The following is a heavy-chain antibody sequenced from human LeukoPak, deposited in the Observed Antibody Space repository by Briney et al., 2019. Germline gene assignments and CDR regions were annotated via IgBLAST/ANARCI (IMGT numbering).Heavy chain of an antibody. V-gene: IGHV3-7*03. Sequence: GGSLRLSCTVSGFTFSSYLMSWVRQAPGKGLEWVANIKQDGSEKYYVDSVKGRFTISRDNGKNSLYLQMNSLRVEDTAVYYCSNSPPTYGDLDYWGQGTLVTVSS. D-gene: IGHD2/OR15-2a*01. CDR1: GFTFSSYL. CDR2: IKQDGSEK. J-gene: IGHJ4*02. CDR3: SNSPPTYGDLDY.